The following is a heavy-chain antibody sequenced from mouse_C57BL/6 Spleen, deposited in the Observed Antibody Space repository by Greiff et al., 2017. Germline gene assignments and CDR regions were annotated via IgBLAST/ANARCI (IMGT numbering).Heavy chain of an antibody. CDR1: GYTFTSYW. Sequence: VQLQQPGAELVKPGASVKVSCKASGYTFTSYWMHWVKQRPGQGLEWIGRIHPSDSDTNYNQKFKGKATLTVDKSSSTAYMQLSSLTSEDSAVYCCAISTTVVAPDYWGQGTTLTVSS. J-gene: IGHJ2*01. CDR2: IHPSDSDT. V-gene: IGHV1-74*01. D-gene: IGHD1-1*01. CDR3: AISTTVVAPDY.